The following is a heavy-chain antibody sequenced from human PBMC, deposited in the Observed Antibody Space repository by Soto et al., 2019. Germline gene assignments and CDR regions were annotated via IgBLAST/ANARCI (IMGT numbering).Heavy chain of an antibody. V-gene: IGHV3-23*01. J-gene: IGHJ4*02. Sequence: EVQLLESGGGLVQPGGSLRLSCAASGFTFSSYAMSWVRQAPGKGLEWVSGISGSGGSTDYADSVKGRFTISRDNSKNTLYLQLNSLRAEDTAVYYCATRGGDYYGSGSYPFDYWGQGTLVTVSS. CDR2: ISGSGGST. CDR3: ATRGGDYYGSGSYPFDY. CDR1: GFTFSSYA. D-gene: IGHD3-10*01.